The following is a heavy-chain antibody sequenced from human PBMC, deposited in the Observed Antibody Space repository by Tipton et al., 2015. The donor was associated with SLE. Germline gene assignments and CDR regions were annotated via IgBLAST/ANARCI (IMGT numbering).Heavy chain of an antibody. D-gene: IGHD3-10*02. V-gene: IGHV4-39*07. CDR2: IYYSGIT. J-gene: IGHJ4*02. CDR3: AINFVLEGLPDY. Sequence: TLSLTCTVSGASINNTSSYWGFIRLPPGKGLEWIGSIYYSGITQYNPSLKSRVTISVDTSKNQFSLRLNSVSAADTAVYYCAINFVLEGLPDYWGQGSLVTVSS. CDR1: GASINNTSSY.